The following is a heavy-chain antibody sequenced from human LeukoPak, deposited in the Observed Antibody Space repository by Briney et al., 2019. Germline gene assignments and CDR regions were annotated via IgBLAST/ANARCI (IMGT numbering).Heavy chain of an antibody. Sequence: SETLSLTCSVSGDSINSNYWSWMRQPPGKGLEWIGYIYYGGSTNYNPSLKSRVSMSVDTSKNQFSLNLSSVTAADTAVYHCARLLAGCPGGRCRAHFDYWGQGTLVAVSS. J-gene: IGHJ4*02. CDR2: IYYGGST. V-gene: IGHV4-59*01. CDR3: ARLLAGCPGGRCRAHFDY. CDR1: GDSINSNY. D-gene: IGHD2-15*01.